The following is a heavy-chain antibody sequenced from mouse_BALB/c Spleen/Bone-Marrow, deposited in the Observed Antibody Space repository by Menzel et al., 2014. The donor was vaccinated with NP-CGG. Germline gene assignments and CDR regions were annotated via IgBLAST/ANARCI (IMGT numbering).Heavy chain of an antibody. J-gene: IGHJ4*01. V-gene: IGHV2-6-7*01. D-gene: IGHD1-1*01. CDR1: GFSLXGYG. Sequence: VQLQQSGPGLVAPSQSLAIPCTVSGFSLXGYGVKWVRQPPGRGLEWLGEIWGDGSTDYNSALKSRLSISKDNSKSQVFLKMNSLQTDDTARYYCARDYGTGAMDYWGQGTSVTVSS. CDR2: IWGDGST. CDR3: ARDYGTGAMDY.